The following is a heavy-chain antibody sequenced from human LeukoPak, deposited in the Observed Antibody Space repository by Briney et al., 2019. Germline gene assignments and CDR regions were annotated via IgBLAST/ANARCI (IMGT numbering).Heavy chain of an antibody. CDR1: GFTFSYYS. Sequence: GGSLRLSCAASGFTFSYYSMNWVRQAPGKGLEWVSSISSSSSYIYYADSVKGRFTISRDNAKNSLYLQINSLRAEDTAVYYCARTHLEPGYCSSTSCPPDYWGQGTLVTVSS. CDR2: ISSSSSYI. D-gene: IGHD2-2*01. J-gene: IGHJ4*02. CDR3: ARTHLEPGYCSSTSCPPDY. V-gene: IGHV3-21*01.